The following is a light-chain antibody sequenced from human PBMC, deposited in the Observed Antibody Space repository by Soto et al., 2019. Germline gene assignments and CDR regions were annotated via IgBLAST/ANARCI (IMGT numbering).Light chain of an antibody. CDR1: QSVITN. CDR2: GAS. J-gene: IGKJ2*01. CDR3: QHYNHWPMYT. Sequence: EFVITQSPPPPSASPGEKATPSRRGRQSVITNVAWYQQKPGQAPRLLIYGASTRATGIPARFSGSGSGTEFTLTISSLQSEDFAVYYCQHYNHWPMYTFGQGTKVDIK. V-gene: IGKV3-15*01.